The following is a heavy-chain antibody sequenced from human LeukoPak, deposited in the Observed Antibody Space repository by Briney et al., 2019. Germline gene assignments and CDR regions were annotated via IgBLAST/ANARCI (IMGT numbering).Heavy chain of an antibody. Sequence: PGESLRLSCAASGFRFSFYWMHWVRQVPGKGPVWISRVNSDESDITYADSVKGRFTISRDNAKNTPYLLMNNVRVDDTAVYYCAKEEGDAFFGGTAGFDSWGQGTVVTVTS. CDR3: AKEEGDAFFGGTAGFDS. CDR1: GFRFSFYW. J-gene: IGHJ5*01. CDR2: VNSDESDI. D-gene: IGHD1-1*01. V-gene: IGHV3-74*03.